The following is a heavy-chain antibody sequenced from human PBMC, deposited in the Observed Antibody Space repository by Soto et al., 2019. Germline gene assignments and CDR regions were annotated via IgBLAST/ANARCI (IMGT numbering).Heavy chain of an antibody. CDR2: ISSGSSDT. V-gene: IGHV3-21*02. Sequence: EVQLVESGGGLVKPGESLRLSCEASGFTFSSVSMNWVRKVPGKGLEWVASISSGSSDTWYADSVKGRFIISRDNAQNSLFLQMNTLRPEDTAMYYCARVAYWGPGTQVTVSS. CDR1: GFTFSSVS. J-gene: IGHJ4*02. CDR3: ARVAY.